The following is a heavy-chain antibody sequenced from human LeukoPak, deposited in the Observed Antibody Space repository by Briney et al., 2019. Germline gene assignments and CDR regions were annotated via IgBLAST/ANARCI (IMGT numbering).Heavy chain of an antibody. D-gene: IGHD2-2*01. J-gene: IGHJ6*02. CDR2: INPNSGGT. Sequence: ASVKVSGKASGYTFTGYYMHWVRQAPGQGLEWMGWINPNSGGTNYAQKFQGWVTMTRDTSISTAYMELSRLRSDDTAVYYCARSHIVVVPAARDYYYGMDVWGQGTTVTVSS. CDR1: GYTFTGYY. V-gene: IGHV1-2*04. CDR3: ARSHIVVVPAARDYYYGMDV.